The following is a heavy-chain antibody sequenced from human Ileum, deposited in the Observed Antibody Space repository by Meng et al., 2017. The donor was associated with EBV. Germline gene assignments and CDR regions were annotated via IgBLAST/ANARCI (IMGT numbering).Heavy chain of an antibody. CDR3: VSSWSDP. CDR1: GADSRLTFRGAW. Sequence: VEAVVAWGVLPKSGVSLRLSCTASGADSRLTFRGAWMSWVGQAPGKGLQWIGRITSNTDGGTTDYAAPVKGRFIISRDDSKTMVFLQMNSRKTEDTVVYYCVSSWSDPWGQGTLVTVSS. J-gene: IGHJ5*02. V-gene: IGHV3-15*01. CDR2: ITSNTDGGTT.